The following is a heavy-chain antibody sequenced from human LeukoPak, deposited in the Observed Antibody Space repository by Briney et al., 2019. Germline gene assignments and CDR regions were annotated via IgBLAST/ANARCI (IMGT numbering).Heavy chain of an antibody. CDR3: ARDLRAGSYAFD. CDR1: GFTFSSYA. J-gene: IGHJ4*02. Sequence: GGSLRLSCAASGFTFSSYAMSWVRQAPGKGLEWVSAISGSGGSTYYADSVKGRFTISRDNSKNTLYLQMNSLRAEDTAIYYCARDLRAGSYAFDWGQGTLVTVSS. D-gene: IGHD5-18*01. V-gene: IGHV3-23*01. CDR2: ISGSGGST.